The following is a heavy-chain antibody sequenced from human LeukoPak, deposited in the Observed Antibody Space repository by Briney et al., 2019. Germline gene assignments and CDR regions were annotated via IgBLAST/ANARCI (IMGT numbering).Heavy chain of an antibody. CDR3: ARVRDYYDSSGYSPCDY. CDR2: ISAYNGNT. D-gene: IGHD3-22*01. CDR1: GYTFTSYG. V-gene: IGHV1-18*01. Sequence: ASVKVSCKASGYTFTSYGISWVRQAPGQGLEWMGWISAYNGNTNYAQKLQGRVTMTTDTSTSTAYMELRSLRSDDTAVYYCARVRDYYDSSGYSPCDYWGQGTLDTVSS. J-gene: IGHJ4*02.